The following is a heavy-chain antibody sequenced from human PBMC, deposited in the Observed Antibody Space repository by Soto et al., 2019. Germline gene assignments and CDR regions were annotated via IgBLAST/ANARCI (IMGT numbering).Heavy chain of an antibody. CDR1: GGSMRNDY. Sequence: QVQLRESGPGLVKPSETLSLTCTVSGGSMRNDYWSWIRQPPGKGLEWIGYIFHSGNTNYNPSLKSRVTISVDTSKNQFSLNLTSATAADTAFYYCARGYGDDGAHWGQGTLVLVSS. V-gene: IGHV4-59*01. CDR2: IFHSGNT. D-gene: IGHD4-17*01. J-gene: IGHJ4*02. CDR3: ARGYGDDGAH.